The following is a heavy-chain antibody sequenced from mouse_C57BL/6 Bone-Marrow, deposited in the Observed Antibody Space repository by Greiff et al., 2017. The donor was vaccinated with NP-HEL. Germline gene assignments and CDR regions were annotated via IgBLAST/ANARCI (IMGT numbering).Heavy chain of an antibody. CDR3: ANIYYGNYVFAY. CDR2: IYPGDGDT. Sequence: LQQSGASVKISCKASGYAFSSYWMNWVKQRPGKGLEWIGQIYPGDGDTNYNGKFKGKATLTADKSSSTAYMQLSSLTSEDSAVYFCANIYYGNYVFAYWGQGTLVTVSA. D-gene: IGHD2-1*01. CDR1: GYAFSSYW. J-gene: IGHJ3*01. V-gene: IGHV1-80*01.